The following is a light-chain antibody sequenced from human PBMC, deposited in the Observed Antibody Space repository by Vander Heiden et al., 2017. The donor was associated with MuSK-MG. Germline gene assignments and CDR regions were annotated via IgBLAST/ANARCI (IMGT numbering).Light chain of an antibody. CDR1: QSITKS. Sequence: DIQMTQSPSSLSASVGDRVTVPARSSQSITKSLSWYHQKPVKAPKLLLSAASSLESGVPSRFSGSGYGTDFTLTISIPQREDFATYFSEQGDSMPWTFGQGTNVEIK. J-gene: IGKJ1*01. CDR3: EQGDSMPWT. CDR2: AAS. V-gene: IGKV1-39*01.